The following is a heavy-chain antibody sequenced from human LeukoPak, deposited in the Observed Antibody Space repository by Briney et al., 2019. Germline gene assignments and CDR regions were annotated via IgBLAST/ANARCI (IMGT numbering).Heavy chain of an antibody. J-gene: IGHJ4*02. CDR1: GFTVSSNY. V-gene: IGHV3-53*01. CDR2: IYSGGGT. Sequence: GGSLRLSSAASGFTVSSNYMNWVRQAPGKGLEWVSIIYSGGGTYYADSVKGRFTISRDNSKNTLYLQMNSLRAEDTAVYYCARGPLYSSSVYYFDYWGRGTLVIVSS. D-gene: IGHD6-13*01. CDR3: ARGPLYSSSVYYFDY.